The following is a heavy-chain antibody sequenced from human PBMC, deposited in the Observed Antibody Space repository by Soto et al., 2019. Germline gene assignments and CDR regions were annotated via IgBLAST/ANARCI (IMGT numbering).Heavy chain of an antibody. CDR3: ARTRTRVGSIAVTADAFDI. CDR1: GFTFSSYS. V-gene: IGHV3-48*01. J-gene: IGHJ3*02. D-gene: IGHD6-6*01. Sequence: PGGSLRLSCAASGFTFSSYSMNWVRQAPGKGLEWVSYISSSSSTIYYADSVKGRFTISRDNAKNSLYLQMNSLRAEDTAVYYCARTRTRVGSIAVTADAFDIWGQGTMVTVSS. CDR2: ISSSSSTI.